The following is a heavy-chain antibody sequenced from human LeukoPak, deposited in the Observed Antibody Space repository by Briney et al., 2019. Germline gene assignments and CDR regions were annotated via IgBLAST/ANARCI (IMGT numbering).Heavy chain of an antibody. CDR3: ARAYYYDSSGFPWFDP. Sequence: GASVKVSCKASGYTFTGHYMHWVRQAPGQGLEWMGWINPNSGGTNYAQKFQGRVTMTRDTSISTAYMELSRLRSDDTAVYYCARAYYYDSSGFPWFDPWGQGTLVTVSS. D-gene: IGHD3-22*01. V-gene: IGHV1-2*02. CDR2: INPNSGGT. CDR1: GYTFTGHY. J-gene: IGHJ5*02.